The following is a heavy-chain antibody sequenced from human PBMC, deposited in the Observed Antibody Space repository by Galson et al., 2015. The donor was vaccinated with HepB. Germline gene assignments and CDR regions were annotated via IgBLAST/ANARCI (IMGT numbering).Heavy chain of an antibody. Sequence: CAISGDSVPSNSAAWNWIRQSPSRGLEWLGRTYYRSKWYNDYAVSVKSRITINPDTSKNQFSLQLNSVTPEDTAVYYCARQLIADDAFDIWGQGTMVTVSS. CDR2: TYYRSKWYN. CDR1: GDSVPSNSAA. CDR3: ARQLIADDAFDI. J-gene: IGHJ3*02. V-gene: IGHV6-1*01. D-gene: IGHD2/OR15-2a*01.